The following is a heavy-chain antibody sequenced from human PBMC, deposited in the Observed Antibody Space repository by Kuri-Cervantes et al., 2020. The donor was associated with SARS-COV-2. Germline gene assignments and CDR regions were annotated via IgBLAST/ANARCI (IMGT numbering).Heavy chain of an antibody. CDR1: GFTFSSYS. CDR3: SRTYDSSGSLYYYYYMDV. CDR2: ISSSSSTI. V-gene: IGHV3-48*01. D-gene: IGHD3-22*01. Sequence: GGSLRLSCAASGFTFSSYSMNWVRQAPGKGLEWVSYISSSSSTIYYADSVKGRFTISRDNAKNSLYLQMNSLRAEDTAVYYCSRTYDSSGSLYYYYYMDVWGKGTTGTVSS. J-gene: IGHJ6*03.